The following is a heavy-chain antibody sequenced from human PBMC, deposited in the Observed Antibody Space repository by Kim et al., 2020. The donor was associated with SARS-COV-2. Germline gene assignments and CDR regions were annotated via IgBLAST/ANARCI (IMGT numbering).Heavy chain of an antibody. Sequence: SETLSLTCAVSGGSISSSNWWSWVRQPPGKGLEWIGEIYHSGSTNYNPSLKSRVTISVDKSKNQFSLKLSSVTAADTAVYYCARDHGQDCSSTSCYGLNWFDPWGQGTLVTVSS. V-gene: IGHV4-4*02. J-gene: IGHJ5*02. CDR1: GGSISSSNW. D-gene: IGHD2-2*01. CDR2: IYHSGST. CDR3: ARDHGQDCSSTSCYGLNWFDP.